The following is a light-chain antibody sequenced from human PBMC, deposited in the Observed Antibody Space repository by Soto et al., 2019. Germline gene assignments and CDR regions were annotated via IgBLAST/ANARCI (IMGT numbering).Light chain of an antibody. V-gene: IGKV3-11*01. CDR1: QSVSSY. CDR2: DAS. J-gene: IGKJ4*01. Sequence: EIVLTQSPATLSLSPGERATISCRASQSVSSYLAWYQQKPGQAPRLLIYDASNRAAGIPARFIGSGSGTDFTLPISSLEPEDVLVYYCQHRANWPLTFGGGTKVEIK. CDR3: QHRANWPLT.